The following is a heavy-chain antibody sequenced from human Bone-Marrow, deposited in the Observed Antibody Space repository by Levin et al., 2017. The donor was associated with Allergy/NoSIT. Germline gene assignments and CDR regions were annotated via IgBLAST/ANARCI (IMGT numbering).Heavy chain of an antibody. CDR3: ARCFTQQYFDY. CDR1: GFTFSSYW. V-gene: IGHV3-7*01. CDR2: IKQDGSEK. J-gene: IGHJ4*02. Sequence: GESLKISCAASGFTFSSYWMNWVRQAPGKGLEWVANIKQDGSEKYYVDSVKGRFTISRDNAKNSLYLQMNSLRAEDTAVYYCARCFTQQYFDYWGQGTLVTVSS.